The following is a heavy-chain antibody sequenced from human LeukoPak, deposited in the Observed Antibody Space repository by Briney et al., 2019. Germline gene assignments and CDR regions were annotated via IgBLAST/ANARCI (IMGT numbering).Heavy chain of an antibody. CDR3: AREPEGWYEGGYYFDY. V-gene: IGHV4-61*02. D-gene: IGHD6-19*01. Sequence: SQTLSLTCTVSGGSISSGSYYWSWIRQPAGKGLEWIGRIYTSGSTNYNPSLKSRVTMSVDTSKNQFSLKLSSVTAADTAVYYCAREPEGWYEGGYYFDYWGQGTLVTVSS. CDR2: IYTSGST. CDR1: GGSISSGSYY. J-gene: IGHJ4*02.